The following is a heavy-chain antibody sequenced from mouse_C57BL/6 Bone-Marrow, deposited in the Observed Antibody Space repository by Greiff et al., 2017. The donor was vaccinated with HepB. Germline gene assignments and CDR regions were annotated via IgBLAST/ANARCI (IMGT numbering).Heavy chain of an antibody. CDR2: IYPGSGNT. Sequence: QVHVKQSGAELVRPGASVKLSCKASGYTFTDYYINWVKQRPGQGLEWIARIYPGSGNTYYNEKFKGKATLTAEKSSSTAYMQLSSLTSEDSAVYFCAKVYYCGSSFYFDYWGQGTTLTVSS. J-gene: IGHJ2*01. V-gene: IGHV1-76*01. D-gene: IGHD1-1*01. CDR1: GYTFTDYY. CDR3: AKVYYCGSSFYFDY.